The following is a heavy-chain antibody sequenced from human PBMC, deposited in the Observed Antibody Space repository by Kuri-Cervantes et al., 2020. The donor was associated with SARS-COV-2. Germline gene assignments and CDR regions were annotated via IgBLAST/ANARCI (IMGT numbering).Heavy chain of an antibody. CDR3: ARHDGGYFDY. J-gene: IGHJ4*02. CDR2: MYYSANT. V-gene: IGHV4-59*04. Sequence: SETLSLTCTVSGGSISSYYWSWVRQPPGKGLEWIGYMYYSANTYFNPSLKSRVTMSVDTSRNQFSLRLSSVTGADTAVYYCARHDGGYFDYWGQGTLVT. D-gene: IGHD3-10*01. CDR1: GGSISSYY.